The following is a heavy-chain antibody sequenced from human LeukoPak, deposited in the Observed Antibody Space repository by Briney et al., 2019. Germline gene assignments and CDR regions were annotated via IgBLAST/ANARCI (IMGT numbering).Heavy chain of an antibody. J-gene: IGHJ6*02. CDR2: IYSGGST. CDR1: GFTVSSNY. CDR3: ARHSSSWGNYYYYYGMDV. Sequence: GGSLRLSCAASGFTVSSNYMSWVRQAPGKGLEWVSVIYSGGSTYYADSVKGRFTISRDNSKNTLYLQMNSLRAEDTAVYYCARHSSSWGNYYYYYGMDVWGQGTRSPSP. D-gene: IGHD6-13*01. V-gene: IGHV3-66*04.